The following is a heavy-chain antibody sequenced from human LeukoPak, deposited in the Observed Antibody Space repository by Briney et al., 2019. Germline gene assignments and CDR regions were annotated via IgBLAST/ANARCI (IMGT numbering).Heavy chain of an antibody. V-gene: IGHV4-4*02. CDR3: ARIPYYYYALDV. J-gene: IGHJ6*02. CDR1: GGSITSNNW. CDR2: IHHTGST. Sequence: SETLSLTCAVSGGSITSNNWWSWVRQPPGKGLERIGEIHHTGSTNYYPSLKSRVTISLDKSRNHFSLELSSVTAADTAVYYCARIPYYYYALDVWGQGTPVTVSS.